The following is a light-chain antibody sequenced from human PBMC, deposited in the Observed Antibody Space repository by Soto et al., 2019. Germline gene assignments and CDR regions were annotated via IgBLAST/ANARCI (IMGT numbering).Light chain of an antibody. CDR2: DAS. Sequence: EIVLTQSPATLSLSPGERATLSCRASQSVSTYLAWYHQKPGQAPRLLIHDASNRATGIPARFSGSGSGTDFTLTISSLEPEDFAVYYCQQRSTLPYTFGPGTKVDV. J-gene: IGKJ3*01. CDR3: QQRSTLPYT. V-gene: IGKV3-11*01. CDR1: QSVSTY.